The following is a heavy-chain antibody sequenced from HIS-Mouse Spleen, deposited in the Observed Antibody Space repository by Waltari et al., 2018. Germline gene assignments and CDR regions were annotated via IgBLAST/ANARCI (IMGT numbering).Heavy chain of an antibody. CDR2: IIPILSIA. CDR1: GGTFSSYA. V-gene: IGHV1-69*04. Sequence: QVQLVQSGAEVKKPGSSVKVSCKASGGTFSSYAISWVRQAPGQGLEWMGMIIPILSIANYEQKLQGRVTITADKSTSAAYMELSSLRSEDTAVYYCAKCSPVVPAASSLDYWGQGTLVTVSS. D-gene: IGHD2-2*01. J-gene: IGHJ4*02. CDR3: AKCSPVVPAASSLDY.